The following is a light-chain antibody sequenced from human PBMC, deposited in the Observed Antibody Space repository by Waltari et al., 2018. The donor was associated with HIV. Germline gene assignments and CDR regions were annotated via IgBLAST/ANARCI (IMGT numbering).Light chain of an antibody. CDR1: LSVSLTSNKNNL. Sequence: DIVMSQSPDSLALSLRERATISCTSSLSVSLTSNKNNLLAWYQQKPGQPRMLLIYLASTRDSRVPDRISGGGSETEFTLTISSLQAEDVAVYYCQQYIDTPLTFGQGTRVEV. CDR2: LAS. CDR3: QQYIDTPLT. J-gene: IGKJ1*01. V-gene: IGKV4-1*01.